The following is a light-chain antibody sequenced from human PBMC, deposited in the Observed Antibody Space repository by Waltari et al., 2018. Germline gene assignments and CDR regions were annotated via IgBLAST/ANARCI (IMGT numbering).Light chain of an antibody. Sequence: QSALTQPASVSGSPGQSITTSCPGTGSDVGGYGLVPCYQQQSGKTPKLLIYEVNKRPSGISSRFSGSKSASTASLTISGLQAEDESEYYCISYTSRAAAYVFGTGTTVTVL. CDR2: EVN. V-gene: IGLV2-14*01. CDR3: ISYTSRAAAYV. J-gene: IGLJ1*01. CDR1: GSDVGGYGL.